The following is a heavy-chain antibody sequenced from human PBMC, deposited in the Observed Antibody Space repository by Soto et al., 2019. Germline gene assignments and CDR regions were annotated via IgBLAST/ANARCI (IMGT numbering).Heavy chain of an antibody. J-gene: IGHJ4*02. V-gene: IGHV1-69*01. Sequence: QEQLVQSGAEVKKPGSSMKVSCKASGDNFSSFAISWVRQAPGQGLEWMGGIIPVFGTTNYAQKFQDRVTITADESTNTAYMELSSLRSEDTAIYYCAMGGSPYVWFNEYWGQGTLVTVSS. CDR3: AMGGSPYVWFNEY. D-gene: IGHD3-16*01. CDR2: IIPVFGTT. CDR1: GDNFSSFA.